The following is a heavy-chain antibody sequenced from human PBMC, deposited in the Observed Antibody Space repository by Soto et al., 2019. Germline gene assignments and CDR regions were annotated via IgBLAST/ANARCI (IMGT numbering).Heavy chain of an antibody. CDR2: IYYSGST. Sequence: QVQLQESGPGLVKPSETLSLTCTVSGGSISSYYWSWIRQPPGKGLEWIGYIYYSGSTNYNPSLKSRVTIPVDTSKSQFSRKLNSMTAADTAVYYCARHNYGSGSTYFDYWGQGTLVTVSS. J-gene: IGHJ4*02. V-gene: IGHV4-59*08. CDR1: GGSISSYY. CDR3: ARHNYGSGSTYFDY. D-gene: IGHD3-10*01.